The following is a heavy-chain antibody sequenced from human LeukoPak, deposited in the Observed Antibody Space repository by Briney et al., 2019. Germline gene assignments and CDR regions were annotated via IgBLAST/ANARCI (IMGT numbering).Heavy chain of an antibody. CDR2: IKSDGKT. D-gene: IGHD3-22*01. V-gene: IGHV3-74*01. CDR1: GFTFSRYW. J-gene: IGHJ1*01. CDR3: ARAPSEVGGYYPEYFRH. Sequence: GGSLRLSCEASGFTFSRYWMHWVRQARGKGLVWVSRIKSDGKTNYADSVKGRFTISRDNAKNTVSLQMDSLRAEDTGVYYCARAPSEVGGYYPEYFRHWGQGTLVTVSS.